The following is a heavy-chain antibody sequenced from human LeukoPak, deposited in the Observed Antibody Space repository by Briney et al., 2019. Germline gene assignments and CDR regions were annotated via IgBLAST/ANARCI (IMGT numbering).Heavy chain of an antibody. D-gene: IGHD5-12*01. Sequence: SETLSLTRTVSGGSISSGGYYWSWIRQHPGKGLEWIGYIYYSGSTYYNPSLKSRVTISVDTSKNQFSLKLSSVTAADTAVYYCAREGGYSGYLDYWGQGTLVTVSS. CDR2: IYYSGST. CDR1: GGSISSGGYY. V-gene: IGHV4-31*03. J-gene: IGHJ4*02. CDR3: AREGGYSGYLDY.